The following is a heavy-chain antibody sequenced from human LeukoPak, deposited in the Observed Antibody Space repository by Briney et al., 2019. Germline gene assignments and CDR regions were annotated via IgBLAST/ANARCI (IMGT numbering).Heavy chain of an antibody. CDR1: GGSISAYY. V-gene: IGHV4-59*01. D-gene: IGHD6-13*01. Sequence: SETLSLTCTVSGGSISAYYWSWIRQPPGKGLEWIGYIYNSGSANYNPSLQSRVTILIDTSKKQFSLKVSSVTAADTAVYYCAREAAVSTGGFDYWGQGTLVTVSS. J-gene: IGHJ4*02. CDR3: AREAAVSTGGFDY. CDR2: IYNSGSA.